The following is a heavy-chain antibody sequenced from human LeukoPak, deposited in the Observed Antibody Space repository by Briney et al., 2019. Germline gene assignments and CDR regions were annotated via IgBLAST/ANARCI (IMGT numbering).Heavy chain of an antibody. CDR2: ISGSGGST. CDR3: AKSPGKVGSSVDY. D-gene: IGHD6-13*01. CDR1: GFTFSSYA. J-gene: IGHJ4*02. V-gene: IGHV3-23*01. Sequence: GGSLRLSCAASGFTFSSYAMSWVRQAPGKGREGVSAISGSGGSTYYADSVKGRFTISRDNSKNTLYLQMNSLRAEDTAVYYCAKSPGKVGSSVDYWGQGTLVTVSS.